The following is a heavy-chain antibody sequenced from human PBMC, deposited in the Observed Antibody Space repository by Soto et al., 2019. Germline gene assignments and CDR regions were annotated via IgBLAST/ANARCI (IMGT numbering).Heavy chain of an antibody. CDR3: ASHYDLWTGYLSPVDY. CDR2: IDTSSTKI. CDR1: VYTFSDYY. V-gene: IGHV3-11*01. D-gene: IGHD3-3*01. Sequence: GGSLRLSCAASVYTFSDYYLSWIRQAPGKGLEWISYIDTSSTKIYYADSVRGRFTISRDNGKNSLFLEMNNLRVEDTAVYFCASHYDLWTGYLSPVDYWGRGTLVTVSS. J-gene: IGHJ4*02.